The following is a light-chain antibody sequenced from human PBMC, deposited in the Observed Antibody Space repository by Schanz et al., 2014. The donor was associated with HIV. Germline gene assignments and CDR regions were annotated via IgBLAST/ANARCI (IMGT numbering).Light chain of an antibody. J-gene: IGLJ2*01. Sequence: QSALTQPPSASGSPGQSVTVSCTGDTTDVGAYKYVSWYQQLPGTAPKLLIYDNNNRPSGVPDRFSGSKSGTSASLAITGLQAEDEADYYCQSYDYSLDGSGVFGGGTKLTVL. CDR1: TTDVGAYKY. CDR2: DNN. V-gene: IGLV1-40*01. CDR3: QSYDYSLDGSGV.